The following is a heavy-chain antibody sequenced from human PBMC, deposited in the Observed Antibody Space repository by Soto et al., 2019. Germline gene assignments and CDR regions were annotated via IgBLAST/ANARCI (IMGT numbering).Heavy chain of an antibody. D-gene: IGHD6-19*01. CDR1: GFTFTSSA. CDR2: IVVGSGNT. V-gene: IGHV1-58*02. J-gene: IGHJ4*02. CDR3: AAGLNRFPVAGPYFDY. Sequence: GASVKVSCKASGFTFTSSAMQWGRQARGQSLEWIGWIVVGSGNTNYAQKFQERVTITRDMSTSTAYMELSSLRSEDTAVYYCAAGLNRFPVAGPYFDYWGQGTLVTVSS.